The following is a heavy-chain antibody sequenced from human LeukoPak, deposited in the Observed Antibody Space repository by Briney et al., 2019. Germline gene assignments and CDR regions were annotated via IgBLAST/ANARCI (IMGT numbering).Heavy chain of an antibody. J-gene: IGHJ4*02. CDR2: IIPIFGTA. Sequence: SVKVSCKASGGTFSSYAISWVRQAPGQGVEWMGGIIPIFGTANYAQKLQGRITITADETTSTAYMELSSLRSEDTAVYYCARDRIAVAGNSDFDYWGQGTLVTVSS. CDR1: GGTFSSYA. D-gene: IGHD6-19*01. V-gene: IGHV1-69*01. CDR3: ARDRIAVAGNSDFDY.